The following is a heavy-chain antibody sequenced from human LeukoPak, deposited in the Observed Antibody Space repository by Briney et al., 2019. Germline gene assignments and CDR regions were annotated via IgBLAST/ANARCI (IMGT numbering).Heavy chain of an antibody. Sequence: PGGSLRLSCAASGFTFSSLWMSWFRQAPGRGPEWVANINQDGGTTYYVASVKGRFTISRDNAKNSLSLQMSSLRAEDTAVYYCTKDRQGPNQYHMDVWGKGTTVTVSS. CDR2: INQDGGTT. CDR1: GFTFSSLW. J-gene: IGHJ6*03. CDR3: TKDRQGPNQYHMDV. V-gene: IGHV3-7*01.